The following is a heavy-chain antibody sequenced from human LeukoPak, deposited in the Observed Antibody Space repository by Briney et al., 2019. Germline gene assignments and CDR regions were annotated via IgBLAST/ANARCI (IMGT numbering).Heavy chain of an antibody. D-gene: IGHD2-2*02. CDR2: IIGSGGST. CDR1: GFTFSTYA. J-gene: IGHJ4*02. V-gene: IGHV3-23*01. Sequence: PGGSLRLSCAASGFTFSTYAMSWVRQAPGKGLEWASAIIGSGGSTYYADSVKGRFTISRDNSKNTLYLQMDSLRAEDTAVYYCAKDQCTSTSCYKGDYWGQGTLVTVSS. CDR3: AKDQCTSTSCYKGDY.